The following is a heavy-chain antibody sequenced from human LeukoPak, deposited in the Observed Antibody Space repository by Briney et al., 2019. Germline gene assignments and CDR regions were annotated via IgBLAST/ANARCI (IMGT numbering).Heavy chain of an antibody. D-gene: IGHD6-19*01. Sequence: GGSLRLSCAASGFTVSSNYMSWVRQAPGKGLEWVSVIYSGGSTYYADSVKGRFTISRDNSKNTLYLQMNSLRAEDTAVYYCARAAAGKSYYYGMDVWGQGTTVTVPS. V-gene: IGHV3-53*01. CDR1: GFTVSSNY. J-gene: IGHJ6*02. CDR2: IYSGGST. CDR3: ARAAAGKSYYYGMDV.